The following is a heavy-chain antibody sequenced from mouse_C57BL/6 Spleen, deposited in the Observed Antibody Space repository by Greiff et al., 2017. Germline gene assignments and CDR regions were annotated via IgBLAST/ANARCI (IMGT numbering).Heavy chain of an antibody. D-gene: IGHD2-1*01. V-gene: IGHV1-58*01. CDR2: IYIGNGYT. J-gene: IGHJ4*01. Sequence: VQLQQSGAELVRPGSSVKMSCKTSGYTFTSYGINWVKQRPGQGLEWIGYIYIGNGYTDYNEKFKGKATLTSDTSSSTAYMQLSSLTSEDSAIYFCARFGNYVDAMDYWGQGTSVTVSS. CDR3: ARFGNYVDAMDY. CDR1: GYTFTSYG.